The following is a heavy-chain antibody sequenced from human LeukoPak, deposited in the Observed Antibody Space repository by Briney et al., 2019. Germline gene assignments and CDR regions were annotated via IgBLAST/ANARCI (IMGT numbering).Heavy chain of an antibody. CDR3: ATVVVVAATNYYYYATDV. V-gene: IGHV4-30-4*01. Sequence: SETLSLTCTVSGGSIRGDDYYWSWIRQLPGKGLEWIGYIFYTGNTHYNPSLQSRVTFSVDTSKNQFSLKLSSVTAADTAVYFCATVVVVAATNYYYYATDVWGQGTTVTVSS. J-gene: IGHJ6*02. CDR2: IFYTGNT. D-gene: IGHD2-15*01. CDR1: GGSIRGDDYY.